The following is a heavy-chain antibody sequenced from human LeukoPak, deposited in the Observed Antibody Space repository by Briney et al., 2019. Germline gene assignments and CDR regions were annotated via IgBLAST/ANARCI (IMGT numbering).Heavy chain of an antibody. CDR3: ARGAVAGTNWYFDY. CDR2: IRNKVRGYTT. J-gene: IGHJ4*02. CDR1: GFIFSDHY. Sequence: GGSLRLSCAASGFIFSDHYMDWVRQAPGGGLEWVARIRNKVRGYTTEYAASVQGRFTISGDDSSNSLYLQMSSLKTEDTAVYFCARGAVAGTNWYFDYWGQGTLVAVSS. D-gene: IGHD6-19*01. V-gene: IGHV3-72*01.